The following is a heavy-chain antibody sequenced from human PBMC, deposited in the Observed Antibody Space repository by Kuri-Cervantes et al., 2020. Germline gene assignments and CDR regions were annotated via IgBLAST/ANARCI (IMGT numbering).Heavy chain of an antibody. CDR2: IIPIFGTA. Sequence: SVKIFCKASGGSFISYAISWVRQAPGQGREWMGGIIPIFGTANYAQKFQGRVSVTADKSTSTAYMELSSLRSEDTAVYYCAGGGGIIVQPGARTFDPWGQGTLVTVSS. CDR3: AGGGGIIVQPGARTFDP. V-gene: IGHV1-69*06. D-gene: IGHD2-2*01. CDR1: GGSFISYA. J-gene: IGHJ5*02.